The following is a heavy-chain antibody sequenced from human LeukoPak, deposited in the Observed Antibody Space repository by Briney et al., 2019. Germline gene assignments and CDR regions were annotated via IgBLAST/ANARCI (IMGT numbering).Heavy chain of an antibody. V-gene: IGHV3-30*03. J-gene: IGHJ4*02. Sequence: GGSLRLSCAASGFTFSSYGMHWVPQAPGKGLEGGAVISYDGSNKYYADSVKGRFTISRDNSKNTLYLQMNSLRAEDTAVYYCARTYYYGSGSYYKGYFDYWGQGTLVTVSS. CDR1: GFTFSSYG. D-gene: IGHD3-10*01. CDR3: ARTYYYGSGSYYKGYFDY. CDR2: ISYDGSNK.